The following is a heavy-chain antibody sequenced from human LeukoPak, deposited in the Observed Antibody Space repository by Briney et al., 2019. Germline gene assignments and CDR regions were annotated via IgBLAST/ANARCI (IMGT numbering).Heavy chain of an antibody. Sequence: VASVKVSCKASGYTFTGYYMHWVRQAPGQGLEWMGWISTHNGNTNYAQKFQGRVTMTTDKSTSTAYMELRSLTSDDTAVYYCARDVPGSIGTTARFDPWGQGTLVTVSS. J-gene: IGHJ5*02. CDR1: GYTFTGYY. CDR3: ARDVPGSIGTTARFDP. CDR2: ISTHNGNT. V-gene: IGHV1-18*04. D-gene: IGHD1-1*01.